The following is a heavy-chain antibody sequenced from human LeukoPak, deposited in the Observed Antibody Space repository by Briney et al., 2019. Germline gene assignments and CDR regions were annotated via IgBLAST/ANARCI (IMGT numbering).Heavy chain of an antibody. V-gene: IGHV3-30*18. CDR2: ISYDGSNK. Sequence: GGSLRLSCAASGFTFSSYGMHWVRQAPGKGLEWVAVISYDGSNKYYADSVKGRFTISRDNSKNTLYLQMNSLRAEDTAVYYCAKVIDYGVYASPLAHYWGQGTLVTVSS. D-gene: IGHD4-17*01. J-gene: IGHJ4*02. CDR3: AKVIDYGVYASPLAHY. CDR1: GFTFSSYG.